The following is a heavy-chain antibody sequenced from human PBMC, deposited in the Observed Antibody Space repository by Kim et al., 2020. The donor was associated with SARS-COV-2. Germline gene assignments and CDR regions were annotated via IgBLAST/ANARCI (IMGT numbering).Heavy chain of an antibody. J-gene: IGHJ6*02. Sequence: RFTISGDNSKNTLYLQMNSLRAEDTAVYYCARDQRGYSGYDFLYYYGMDVWGQGTTVTVSS. CDR3: ARDQRGYSGYDFLYYYGMDV. V-gene: IGHV3-30*01. D-gene: IGHD5-12*01.